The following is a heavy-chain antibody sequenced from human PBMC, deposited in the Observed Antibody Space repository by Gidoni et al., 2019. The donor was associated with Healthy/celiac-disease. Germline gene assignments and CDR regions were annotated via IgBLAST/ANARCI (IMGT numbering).Heavy chain of an antibody. V-gene: IGHV4-59*01. Sequence: QVQLQESGPGLVKPSETLSLTCTVSGGSISSYYWSWIRQPPGKGLGWIGYIYYSGSTNYNPSLKSRVTISVDTSKNQFSLKLSSVTAADTAVYYCARDLDMVRGKYNWFDPWGQGTLVTVSS. CDR2: IYYSGST. D-gene: IGHD3-10*01. J-gene: IGHJ5*02. CDR3: ARDLDMVRGKYNWFDP. CDR1: GGSISSYY.